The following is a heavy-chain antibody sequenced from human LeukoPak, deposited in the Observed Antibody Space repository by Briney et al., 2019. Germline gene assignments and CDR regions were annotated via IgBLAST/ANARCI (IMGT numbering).Heavy chain of an antibody. CDR3: ARQRIAAAGPSFDY. D-gene: IGHD6-13*01. J-gene: IGHJ4*02. CDR1: GGTFSSYA. V-gene: IGHV1-69*13. CDR2: IIPIFGTA. Sequence: SVKVSCKASGGTFSSYAISWVRQAPGQGLEWMGGIIPIFGTANYAQKFQGRVTITADESTSTAYMEPSSLRSEDTAVYYCARQRIAAAGPSFDYWGQGTLVTVSS.